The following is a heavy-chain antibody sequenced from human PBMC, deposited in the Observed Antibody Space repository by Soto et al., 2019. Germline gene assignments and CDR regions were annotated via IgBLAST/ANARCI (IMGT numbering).Heavy chain of an antibody. Sequence: PGGSLRLSCAASGFTFDDYTMHWVRQAPGKGLEWVSLISRDGGSTYYADSVKGRFTISRDNSKNSLYLQMNSLRTEDTALYYCAKDTDSSSWPRAEYFQHWGQGTLVTVSS. CDR3: AKDTDSSSWPRAEYFQH. CDR1: GFTFDDYT. CDR2: ISRDGGST. D-gene: IGHD6-13*01. V-gene: IGHV3-43*01. J-gene: IGHJ1*01.